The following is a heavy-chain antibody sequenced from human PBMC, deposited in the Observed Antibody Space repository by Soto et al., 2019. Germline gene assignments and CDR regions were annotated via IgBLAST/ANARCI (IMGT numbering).Heavy chain of an antibody. CDR3: ARGGDRGYSYGHDAFDI. D-gene: IGHD5-18*01. J-gene: IGHJ3*02. Sequence: ASVKVSCKASGYTFTSYGISWVRQVPGQGLEWMGWISAYNGNTNYAQKLQGRVTMTTDTSTSTAYMELRSLRSDDTAVYYCARGGDRGYSYGHDAFDIWGQGTMVTVSS. V-gene: IGHV1-18*01. CDR2: ISAYNGNT. CDR1: GYTFTSYG.